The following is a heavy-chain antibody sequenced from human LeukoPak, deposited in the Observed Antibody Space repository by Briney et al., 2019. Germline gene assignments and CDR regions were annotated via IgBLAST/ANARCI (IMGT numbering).Heavy chain of an antibody. Sequence: GRSLRLSCAASGFTYSSYAMNWVRQAPGKGLEWVSYISSSSSTIYYADSVKGRFTISRDNAKNSLYLQMNSLRAEDTAVYYCARDGGDSSSSGFDYWGQGTLVTVSS. D-gene: IGHD6-6*01. V-gene: IGHV3-48*04. CDR1: GFTYSSYA. CDR2: ISSSSSTI. CDR3: ARDGGDSSSSGFDY. J-gene: IGHJ4*02.